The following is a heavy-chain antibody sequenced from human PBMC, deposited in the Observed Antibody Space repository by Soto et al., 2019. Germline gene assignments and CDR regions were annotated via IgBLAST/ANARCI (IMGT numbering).Heavy chain of an antibody. D-gene: IGHD6-6*01. CDR2: INHSGST. CDR1: GGSFSGYY. CDR3: ARGRYSSIAARGGSYY. V-gene: IGHV4-34*01. Sequence: SETLSLTCAVYGGSFSGYYWSWIRQPPGKGLEWIGEINHSGSTNYNPSLKSRVTISVDTSKNQFSLKLSSVTAADTAVYYCARGRYSSIAARGGSYYWGQGTLVTVSS. J-gene: IGHJ4*02.